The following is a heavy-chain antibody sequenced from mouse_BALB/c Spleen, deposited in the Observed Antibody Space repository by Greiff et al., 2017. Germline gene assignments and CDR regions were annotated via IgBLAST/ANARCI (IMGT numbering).Heavy chain of an antibody. CDR1: GYTFTSYW. D-gene: IGHD3-2*01. CDR2: IDPSNSET. V-gene: IGHV1S127*01. Sequence: QVQLQQSGPELVRPGASVKMSCKASGYTFTSYWMHWVKQRPGQGLEWIGMIDPSNSETRLNQKFKDKATLNVDKSSSTAYMQLSSLTSEDSAVYYCAREDSSGYPQVYYFDYWGQGTTLTVSS. J-gene: IGHJ2*01. CDR3: AREDSSGYPQVYYFDY.